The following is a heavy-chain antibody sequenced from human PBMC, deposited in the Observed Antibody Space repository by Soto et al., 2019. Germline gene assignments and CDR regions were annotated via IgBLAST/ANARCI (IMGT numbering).Heavy chain of an antibody. CDR2: IYSGGST. CDR1: GFTVSSNY. Sequence: GGSLRLSCAASGFTVSSNYMSWVRQAPGKGLEWVSVIYSGGSTYYADSVKGRFTISRDNSKNTLYLQMNSLRAEDTAVYYCARELRFLEWPHYYYGMDVWGQGTTVTAP. D-gene: IGHD3-3*01. V-gene: IGHV3-53*01. J-gene: IGHJ6*02. CDR3: ARELRFLEWPHYYYGMDV.